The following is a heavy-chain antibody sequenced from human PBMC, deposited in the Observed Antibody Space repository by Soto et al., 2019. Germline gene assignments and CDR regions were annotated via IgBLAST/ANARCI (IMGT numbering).Heavy chain of an antibody. Sequence: GGSLRLSGAAPVFTFNNSAMTWVRQAPGQGLEWVASISENGGSRGGTYYADSVKGRFTISRDNSKNTLYLQVDSLTGADTAVYYCASAKAVVIAPLGIWGQGALVTVSS. V-gene: IGHV3-23*01. CDR3: ASAKAVVIAPLGI. D-gene: IGHD2-21*01. CDR1: VFTFNNSA. J-gene: IGHJ3*02. CDR2: ISENGGSRGGT.